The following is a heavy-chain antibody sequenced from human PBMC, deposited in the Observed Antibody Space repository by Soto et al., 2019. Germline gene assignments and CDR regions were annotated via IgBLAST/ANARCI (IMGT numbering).Heavy chain of an antibody. J-gene: IGHJ4*02. D-gene: IGHD1-26*01. V-gene: IGHV4-59*01. CDR1: GGSISGYY. CDR2: IYSSGST. Sequence: PSETLSLTCTVSGGSISGYYWSWIRQPPGKRSEWLGCIYSSGSTKYNPSLRSRVTLSIDTPRSQFSLRLNSVTAADTAVYYCARARYYGAKNDFWGQGTRVTVPS. CDR3: ARARYYGAKNDF.